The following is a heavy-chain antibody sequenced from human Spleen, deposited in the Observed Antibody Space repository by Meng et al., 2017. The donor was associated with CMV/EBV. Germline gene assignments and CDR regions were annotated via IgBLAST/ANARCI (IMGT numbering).Heavy chain of an antibody. J-gene: IGHJ4*02. CDR3: ARIIRDSSGWYGGYFDY. CDR2: LSYGGNI. V-gene: IGHV4-39*06. CDR1: GASITSSSYF. Sequence: SETLSLTCTVSGASITSSSYFWDWIRQSPGKGLEWIGSLSYGGNIYYNSSLKSRVTISVDMSKNQITLRLTSVTAADTAMYYCARIIRDSSGWYGGYFDYWGQGTLVTVSS. D-gene: IGHD6-19*01.